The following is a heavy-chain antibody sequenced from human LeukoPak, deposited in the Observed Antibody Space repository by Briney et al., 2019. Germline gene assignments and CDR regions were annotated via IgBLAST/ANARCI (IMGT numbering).Heavy chain of an antibody. CDR2: INHSGST. Sequence: SETLSLTCAVYGRSFSGYYWSWIRQPPGKGLEWIGEINHSGSTNYNPSLKSRVTISVDTPKNQFSLKLSSVTAADTAVYYCARGRWSRDGYNYDYWGQGTLVTVSS. CDR1: GRSFSGYY. V-gene: IGHV4-34*01. CDR3: ARGRWSRDGYNYDY. J-gene: IGHJ4*02. D-gene: IGHD5-24*01.